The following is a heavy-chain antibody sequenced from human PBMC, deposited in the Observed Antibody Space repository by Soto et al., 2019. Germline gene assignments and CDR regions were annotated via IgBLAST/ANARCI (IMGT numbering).Heavy chain of an antibody. V-gene: IGHV1-18*01. Sequence: QVQLVQSGAEVKKPGASVKVSCKASAYTFTSYGISWVRQAPGQGLEWMGWISAYNGNTHYEQKLQGRVTMTTDTSTTTANMELRSLRSDDTAVYYCAIDLGGFPDYWGQGTLVTVSS. CDR3: AIDLGGFPDY. D-gene: IGHD5-12*01. CDR1: AYTFTSYG. J-gene: IGHJ4*02. CDR2: ISAYNGNT.